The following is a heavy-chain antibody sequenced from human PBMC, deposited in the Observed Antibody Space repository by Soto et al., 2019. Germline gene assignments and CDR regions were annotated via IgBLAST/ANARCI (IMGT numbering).Heavy chain of an antibody. Sequence: EVQLLESGGGLVQPGGSLRLSCAASGFTFSTSAMTWVRQAPGKGLEWVSTTGLNGRTTYYADSVKGRFTVSRDNSKNTLDLQMSSLRAEDTAVYYCATVHGTSRSFDSWGQGTLVTDSS. CDR1: GFTFSTSA. CDR2: TGLNGRTT. V-gene: IGHV3-23*01. CDR3: ATVHGTSRSFDS. J-gene: IGHJ4*02.